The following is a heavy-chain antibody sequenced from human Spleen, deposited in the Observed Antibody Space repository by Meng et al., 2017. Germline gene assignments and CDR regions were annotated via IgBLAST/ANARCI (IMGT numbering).Heavy chain of an antibody. D-gene: IGHD5-12*01. V-gene: IGHV2-5*02. J-gene: IGHJ6*02. CDR1: GFSLSTGGVG. CDR3: AHSITYSGYDNAMDV. Sequence: SGSTLVKPTQTLTLTCTFSGFSLSTGGVGVGWIRQPPGKALDWLAVIYWDDDKLYSPSLESRLSITKDTSKNQVVLTMTNMDPVDTATYYCAHSITYSGYDNAMDVWGQGTMVTVSS. CDR2: IYWDDDK.